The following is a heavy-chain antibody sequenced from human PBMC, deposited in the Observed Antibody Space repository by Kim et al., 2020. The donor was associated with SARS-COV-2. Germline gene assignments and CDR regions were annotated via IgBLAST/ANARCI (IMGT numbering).Heavy chain of an antibody. CDR2: VNSKFGGGTT. Sequence: GGSLRLSCVASGFTFSDDWMSWVRQAPGKGLEWVGRVNSKFGGGTTAYAAPVKSRFTIQRDDSKKTMYVKMDGLKTGDTAVYFCCTDFPSSLWGQGTLVSVPS. V-gene: IGHV3-15*05. J-gene: IGHJ4*02. CDR3: CTDFPSSL. CDR1: GFTFSDDW. D-gene: IGHD6-6*01.